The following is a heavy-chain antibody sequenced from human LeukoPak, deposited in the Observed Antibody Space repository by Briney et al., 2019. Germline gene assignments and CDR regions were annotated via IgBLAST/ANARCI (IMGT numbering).Heavy chain of an antibody. D-gene: IGHD3-10*01. CDR1: GVTFSSYA. CDR3: AKDPYINSRSGGFDY. J-gene: IGHJ4*02. Sequence: AGGSLRLSCAASGVTFSSYAMYWVRQAPGKGLEWVSAISGSGGSTYYADSVKGRFTISRDNSKNTLYLQMNSLRAEDTAEYYCAKDPYINSRSGGFDYWGQGTLVTVSS. CDR2: ISGSGGST. V-gene: IGHV3-23*01.